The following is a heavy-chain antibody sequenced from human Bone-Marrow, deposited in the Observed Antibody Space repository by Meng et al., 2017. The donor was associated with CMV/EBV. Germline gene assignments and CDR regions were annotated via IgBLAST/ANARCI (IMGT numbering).Heavy chain of an antibody. J-gene: IGHJ3*02. Sequence: GESLKISCAASGFTFSSYSMNWVRQAPGKGLEWVSSISSSSSYIYYADSVKGRFTISRDHAKNTLYLQMNNLRAEDTALYYCARIAGISGLGPFDIWGQGTLVTVSS. D-gene: IGHD2-15*01. V-gene: IGHV3-21*01. CDR2: ISSSSSYI. CDR1: GFTFSSYS. CDR3: ARIAGISGLGPFDI.